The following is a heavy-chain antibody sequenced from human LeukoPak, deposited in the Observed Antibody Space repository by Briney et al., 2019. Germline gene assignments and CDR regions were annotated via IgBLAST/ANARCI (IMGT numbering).Heavy chain of an antibody. CDR1: GYTFTSYG. CDR3: ARDIVVVPAAILPHFDY. CDR2: ISAYNGNT. V-gene: IGHV1-18*01. Sequence: RRASVKVSCKASGYTFTSYGISWVRQAPGQGLEWMGWISAYNGNTNYAQKLQGRVTMTTHTSTSTAYMELRSLRSDDTAVYYCARDIVVVPAAILPHFDYWGQGTLVTVSS. J-gene: IGHJ4*02. D-gene: IGHD2-2*01.